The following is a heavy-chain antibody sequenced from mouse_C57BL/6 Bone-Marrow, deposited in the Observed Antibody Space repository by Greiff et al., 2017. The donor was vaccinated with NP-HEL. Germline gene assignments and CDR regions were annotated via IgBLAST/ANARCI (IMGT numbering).Heavy chain of an antibody. J-gene: IGHJ3*01. CDR1: GFTFSSYG. CDR2: ISSGGSYT. CDR3: ARRGKGGFAY. V-gene: IGHV5-6*02. Sequence: EVKLVESGGDLVKPGGSLKLSCAASGFTFSSYGMSWVRQTPDKRLEWVATISSGGSYTYYPDSVKGRITISKSNAKNTLYLQMSSLKSEDTAMYYCARRGKGGFAYWGQGTLVTVSA. D-gene: IGHD4-1*01.